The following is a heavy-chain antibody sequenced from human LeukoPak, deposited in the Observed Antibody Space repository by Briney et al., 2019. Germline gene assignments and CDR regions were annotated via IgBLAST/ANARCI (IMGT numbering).Heavy chain of an antibody. CDR3: ARDGTAYVHDY. CDR1: GFTFSSYS. D-gene: IGHD1-1*01. Sequence: GGSLRLSCAAAGFTFSSYSISWVRQDPGKGLEWVSSISSSSSYIYYADSVKGRFTISRDNAKNSLYLQMNSLRAEDTAVYYCARDGTAYVHDYWGQGTLVTVSS. J-gene: IGHJ4*02. CDR2: ISSSSSYI. V-gene: IGHV3-21*01.